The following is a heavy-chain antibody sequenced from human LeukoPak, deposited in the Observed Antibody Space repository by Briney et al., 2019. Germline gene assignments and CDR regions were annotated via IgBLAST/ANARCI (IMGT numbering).Heavy chain of an antibody. CDR3: ARREGPLFDY. J-gene: IGHJ4*02. CDR2: IYYSGST. V-gene: IGHV4-39*01. Sequence: SETLSLTRPVSGGXLSRSSYYWGWLRQPPGKGVEWIGSIYYSGSTYYSPSLKSRVIISADTSKKQFSLKLSSVTAADTSVEYCARREGPLFDYWGQGTLVTVSS. CDR1: GGXLSRSSYY. D-gene: IGHD2-21*01.